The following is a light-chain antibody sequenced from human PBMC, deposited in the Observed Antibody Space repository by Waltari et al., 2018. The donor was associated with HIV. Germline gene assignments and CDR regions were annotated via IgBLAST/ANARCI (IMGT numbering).Light chain of an antibody. V-gene: IGLV1-51*01. CDR3: GTWDSSLSAVV. CDR2: ENN. CDR1: SSNIGNNY. J-gene: IGLJ2*01. Sequence: QSVLTQPPSVSAAPGQKVTISCSGSSSNIGNNYVSWYQQLPGTAPKLLFYENNKRPSGIPERFPGSKAGPSATLGITGLQTGDEADYYCGTWDSSLSAVVFGGGTKLTVL.